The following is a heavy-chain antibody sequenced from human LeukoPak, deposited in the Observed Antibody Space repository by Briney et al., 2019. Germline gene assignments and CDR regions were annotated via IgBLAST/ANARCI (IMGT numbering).Heavy chain of an antibody. D-gene: IGHD6-13*01. V-gene: IGHV3-30*18. CDR2: ISYDGSNK. CDR3: AKDNVAAAGRYFDY. CDR1: GFTFSNYG. J-gene: IGHJ4*02. Sequence: AGRSLRLSCAASGFTFSNYGIHWVRQAPGKGLEWVALISYDGSNKYFADSVKGRFTISRDNSKNTLYLQMHSLRAEDTAVYYCAKDNVAAAGRYFDYWGQGTLVTVSS.